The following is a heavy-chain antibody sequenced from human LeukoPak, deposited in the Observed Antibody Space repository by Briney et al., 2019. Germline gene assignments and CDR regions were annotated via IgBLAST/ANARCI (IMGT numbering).Heavy chain of an antibody. CDR2: ISYDGSNK. Sequence: GRSLRLSCAASGFTFSSYAMPWVRQAPGKGLQWVAVISYDGSNKYYADSVKGRFTISRDNSKNTLYLQMNSLRAEDTAVYYCAKDSYYGSGSYYSREEKDYYYMDVWGKGTTVTISS. D-gene: IGHD3-10*01. CDR1: GFTFSSYA. CDR3: AKDSYYGSGSYYSREEKDYYYMDV. V-gene: IGHV3-30*04. J-gene: IGHJ6*03.